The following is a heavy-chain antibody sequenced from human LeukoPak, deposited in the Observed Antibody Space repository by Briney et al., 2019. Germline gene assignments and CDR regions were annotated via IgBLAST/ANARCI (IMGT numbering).Heavy chain of an antibody. J-gene: IGHJ6*03. D-gene: IGHD3-10*01. CDR1: GGSFSGYY. Sequence: SETLSLTCAVYGGSFSGYYWSWVRQPPGKGLEWIGEINHSGSTNYNPSFKSRVAISVDTSRNQLSLKLSSVTAADTAVYYCARGTGSGSYYNVLYYYYYMDVWGKGTTVTVSS. CDR3: ARGTGSGSYYNVLYYYYYMDV. V-gene: IGHV4-34*01. CDR2: INHSGST.